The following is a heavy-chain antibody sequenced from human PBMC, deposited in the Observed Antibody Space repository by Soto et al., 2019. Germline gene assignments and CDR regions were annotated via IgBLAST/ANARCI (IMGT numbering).Heavy chain of an antibody. CDR2: IIPILGIA. CDR3: ARDMRENRVYYYGMDV. D-gene: IGHD3-16*01. CDR1: GGTFSSYT. J-gene: IGHJ6*02. Sequence: SVKLSCKASGGTFSSYTISWVRQAPGQGLEWMGRIIPILGIANYAQKFQGRVTITADKSTSTAYMELSSLRSEDTAVYYCARDMRENRVYYYGMDVWGQRTTVTVSS. V-gene: IGHV1-69*04.